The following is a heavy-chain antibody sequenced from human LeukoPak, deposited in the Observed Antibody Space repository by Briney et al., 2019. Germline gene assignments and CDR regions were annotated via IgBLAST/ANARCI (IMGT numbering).Heavy chain of an antibody. Sequence: GASVKVSCKASGGTFSSYAISWVRQAPGQGLEWMGGIIPIFGTANYAQKFQGRVTITADESTSTAYMELSSLRSEDTAVYYCARGGYCGGDCYYYFDYWGQGTLVTVSS. CDR2: IIPIFGTA. J-gene: IGHJ4*02. D-gene: IGHD2-21*02. V-gene: IGHV1-69*13. CDR1: GGTFSSYA. CDR3: ARGGYCGGDCYYYFDY.